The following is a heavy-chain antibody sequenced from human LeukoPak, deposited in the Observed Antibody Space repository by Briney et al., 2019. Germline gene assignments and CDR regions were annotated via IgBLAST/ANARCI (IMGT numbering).Heavy chain of an antibody. D-gene: IGHD3-3*01. CDR2: ISWSSGSI. V-gene: IGHV3-9*01. J-gene: IGHJ4*02. CDR1: GFTFDDYA. CDR3: AEAGADITIFGMVIKSSAPFDY. Sequence: PGRSLRLSCAASGFTFDDYAMHWVRQAPGKGLEWVSGISWSSGSIGYADSVKGRFTISRDNARNSLYLQMNSLRDEDTGLYYCAEAGADITIFGMVIKSSAPFDYWGQGTLVTVSS.